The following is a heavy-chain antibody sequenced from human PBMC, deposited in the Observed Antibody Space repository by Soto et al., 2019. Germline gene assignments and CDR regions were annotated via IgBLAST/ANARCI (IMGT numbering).Heavy chain of an antibody. V-gene: IGHV3-23*01. Sequence: GGSLRLSCAASGFNFSTYAMSWVRQAPGKGLEWVSGISGSGGSTNHADSVKGRFSISRDNSKNMVYLQMNSLRAEDTAVYYCACLAWFGDPVPPFDCWGQGTVVTVSS. J-gene: IGHJ4*02. D-gene: IGHD3-10*01. CDR1: GFNFSTYA. CDR2: ISGSGGST. CDR3: ACLAWFGDPVPPFDC.